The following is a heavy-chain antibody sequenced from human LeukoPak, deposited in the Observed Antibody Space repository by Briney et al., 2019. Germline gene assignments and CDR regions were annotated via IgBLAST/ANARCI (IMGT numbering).Heavy chain of an antibody. CDR1: GYTFTSYD. J-gene: IGHJ5*02. CDR3: ARGIAAAEVWFDP. V-gene: IGHV1-8*01. Sequence: GASVKVSCKASGYTFTSYDINWVRQATGQGLEWMGWMNPISGNTGYAQKFQGRVTMTRNTSTSTAYMELSSLRSEDTAVYYCARGIAAAEVWFDPWGQGTLVTVSS. CDR2: MNPISGNT. D-gene: IGHD6-13*01.